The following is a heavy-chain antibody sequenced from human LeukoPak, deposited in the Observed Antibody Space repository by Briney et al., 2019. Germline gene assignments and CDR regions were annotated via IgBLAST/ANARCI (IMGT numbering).Heavy chain of an antibody. CDR3: AKKPSSGYYYIDY. CDR2: ISDSGGST. Sequence: PGGSLRLSCAASGFTFSSYAMSWVRQAPGKGLEWVSTISDSGGSTYYADSVKGRFTISRDNSKNTLYLQMNSPRAEDTAVYCCAKKPSSGYYYIDYWGQGTLVTVSS. CDR1: GFTFSSYA. V-gene: IGHV3-23*01. D-gene: IGHD3-22*01. J-gene: IGHJ4*02.